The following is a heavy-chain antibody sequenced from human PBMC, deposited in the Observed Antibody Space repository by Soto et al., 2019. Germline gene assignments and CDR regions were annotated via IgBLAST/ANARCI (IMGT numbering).Heavy chain of an antibody. CDR3: AASGRDYRDFDY. Sequence: EVQLVESGGGLVQPGGSLRLSCAASGFTFSDHYMDWVRQAPGKGLEWVGRTRNKVNSYTTEYAASVKGRFTISRDDSKSSLYLQMNSLKSEDTAVYYCAASGRDYRDFDYWGLGTLVTVSS. CDR2: TRNKVNSYTT. CDR1: GFTFSDHY. D-gene: IGHD3-16*01. V-gene: IGHV3-72*01. J-gene: IGHJ4*02.